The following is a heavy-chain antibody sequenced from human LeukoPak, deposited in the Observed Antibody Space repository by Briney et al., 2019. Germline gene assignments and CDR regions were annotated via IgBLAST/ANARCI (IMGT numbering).Heavy chain of an antibody. J-gene: IGHJ2*01. D-gene: IGHD6-19*01. Sequence: GRSLRLSCAPSGFAFSHYGIHWVRQAPGKGLEWVAAIQSDGSKKYYRESVKGRFTISRDNSMNTLYLQLNRLRAEDTALYHCARDADISGSHWYFDLWGRGTQVTVSS. V-gene: IGHV3-33*01. CDR2: IQSDGSKK. CDR3: ARDADISGSHWYFDL. CDR1: GFAFSHYG.